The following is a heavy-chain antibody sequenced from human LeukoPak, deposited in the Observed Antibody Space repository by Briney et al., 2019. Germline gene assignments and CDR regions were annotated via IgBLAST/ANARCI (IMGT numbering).Heavy chain of an antibody. J-gene: IGHJ4*02. D-gene: IGHD3-10*01. Sequence: SETLSLTCTVSGGSISSYYWSWIRQPPGKGLEWIGYIYYSGSTYYNPSLKSRVTISVDTSKNQFSLKLSSVTAADTAVYYCASSLITMVRGVGDYWGQGTLVTVSS. CDR2: IYYSGST. CDR1: GGSISSYY. CDR3: ASSLITMVRGVGDY. V-gene: IGHV4-59*08.